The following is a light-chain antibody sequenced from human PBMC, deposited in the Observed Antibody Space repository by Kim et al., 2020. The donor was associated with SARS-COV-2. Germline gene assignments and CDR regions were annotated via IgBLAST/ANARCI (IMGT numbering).Light chain of an antibody. CDR1: SSDVGSYTY. CDR3: SSYAGSSTLI. V-gene: IGLV2-11*01. CDR2: DVK. J-gene: IGLJ2*01. Sequence: QSALTQPRSMSGSTGQSVTISCTGSSSDVGSYTYVSWFQQHPGKAPRLVIFDVKRRPSGVPDRFSGSKSGNTASLTISGLQTADEATYYCSSYAGSSTLIFGGGTKVTVL.